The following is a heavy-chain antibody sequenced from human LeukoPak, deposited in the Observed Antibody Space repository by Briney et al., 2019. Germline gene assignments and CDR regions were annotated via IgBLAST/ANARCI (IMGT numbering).Heavy chain of an antibody. CDR2: VNYNGS. V-gene: IGHV4-34*01. CDR1: GGSFSGYF. Sequence: PSETLSLTCAVYGGSFSGYFWSWIRQPPGEGLEWIGEVNYNGSNYDPSLKSRVTISVDTSKNQFSLKLSSVTAADTAVYYCGRSEDAFDIWGQGTMVTVSS. J-gene: IGHJ3*02. CDR3: GRSEDAFDI.